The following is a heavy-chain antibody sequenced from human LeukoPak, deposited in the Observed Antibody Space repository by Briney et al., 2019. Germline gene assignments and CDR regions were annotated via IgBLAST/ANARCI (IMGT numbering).Heavy chain of an antibody. V-gene: IGHV3-74*01. Sequence: GGSLRLSCVVSGFRFSDYWMHWVRKAPGKGLVWVSGIKTDGSDRRYADFVTGRFTISRDNAKNTLFLQMNSLRAEDTAVYYCIRDFLTVTTNDYWGQGTLVTVSS. J-gene: IGHJ4*02. CDR1: GFRFSDYW. CDR3: IRDFLTVTTNDY. D-gene: IGHD4-11*01. CDR2: IKTDGSDR.